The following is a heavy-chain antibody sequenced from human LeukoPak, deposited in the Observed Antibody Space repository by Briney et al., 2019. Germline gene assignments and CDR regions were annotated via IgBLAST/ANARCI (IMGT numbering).Heavy chain of an antibody. D-gene: IGHD3-3*02. Sequence: GWALRLSCAASGFTVSSDFMSWVRQAPGKGLEWVALINSGGSTYYADSVKGRFTISRDNSKNTLNFQMNNLRDEDTDVYYCAAFRGDYWGQGTLVSVSS. CDR3: AAFRGDY. CDR1: GFTVSSDF. CDR2: INSGGST. J-gene: IGHJ4*02. V-gene: IGHV3-53*01.